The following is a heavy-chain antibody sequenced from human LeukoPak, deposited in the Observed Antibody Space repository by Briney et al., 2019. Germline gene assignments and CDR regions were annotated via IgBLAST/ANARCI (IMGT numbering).Heavy chain of an antibody. CDR3: ARDLNTIFGVVTIGGY. V-gene: IGHV1-2*02. J-gene: IGHJ4*02. D-gene: IGHD3-3*01. CDR2: INPNSGGT. CDR1: GYTFTGYY. Sequence: ASVKVSCKASGYTFTGYYMHWVRQAPGQGLEWMGWINPNSGGTNYAQKFQGRVTMTRDTSISTAYMELSRLRSDDTAVYYCARDLNTIFGVVTIGGYWGQGILVTVSS.